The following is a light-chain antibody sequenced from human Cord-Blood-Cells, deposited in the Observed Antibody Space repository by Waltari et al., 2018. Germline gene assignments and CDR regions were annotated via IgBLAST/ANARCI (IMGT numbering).Light chain of an antibody. V-gene: IGLV2-23*02. J-gene: IGLJ2*01. CDR1: SSDVGRYNL. CDR3: CSYAGSSTLV. Sequence: QSALTQPASVSGSPGQSITISCTGTSSDVGRYNLVSWYQQHLGKAPKLMIYEVSKRPSGVSNRFSGSKSGNTASLTISGLQAEDEADYYCCSYAGSSTLVFGGGTKLTVL. CDR2: EVS.